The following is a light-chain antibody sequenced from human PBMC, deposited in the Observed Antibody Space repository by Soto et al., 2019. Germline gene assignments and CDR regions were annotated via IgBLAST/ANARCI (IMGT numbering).Light chain of an antibody. CDR3: GTWDSSLSAV. CDR1: SSNIGSNY. CDR2: DSN. V-gene: IGLV1-51*01. Sequence: QSVLTQPPSVSAAPGQKVTISCSGGSSNIGSNYVSWYQQLPGTAPKLLIYDSNKRPSGIPDRFSGSKSGTSATLGITGLQTGDEADYYCGTWDSSLSAVFGGGTPLTVL. J-gene: IGLJ7*01.